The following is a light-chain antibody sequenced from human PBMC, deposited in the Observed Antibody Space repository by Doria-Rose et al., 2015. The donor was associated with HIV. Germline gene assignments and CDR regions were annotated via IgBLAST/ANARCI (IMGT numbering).Light chain of an antibody. CDR1: HSFSSTY. J-gene: IGKJ1*01. Sequence: TQSPGTLSLSPGERATLSCRASHSFSSTYLAWYQQKPAQAPSLLIYDGSTRATGIPDRFSASGSGTDFTLTINRLEPEDFALYYCHQYGTSWTFGQGTKVEI. CDR2: DGS. CDR3: HQYGTSWT. V-gene: IGKV3-20*01.